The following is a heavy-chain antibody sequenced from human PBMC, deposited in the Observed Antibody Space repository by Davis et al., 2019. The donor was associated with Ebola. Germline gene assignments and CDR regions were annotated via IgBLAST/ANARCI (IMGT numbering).Heavy chain of an antibody. V-gene: IGHV4-34*01. CDR1: GGSFSGYY. CDR2: INHSGST. J-gene: IGHJ5*02. CDR3: ARRSGKFDP. D-gene: IGHD3-10*01. Sequence: MPSETLSLTFAVYGGSFSGYYWSWIRQPPGKGLEWIGEINHSGSTNYNPSLKSRVTISVDTSKNQFSLKVNSVTAADTAVYYCARRSGKFDPWGQGTLVTVSS.